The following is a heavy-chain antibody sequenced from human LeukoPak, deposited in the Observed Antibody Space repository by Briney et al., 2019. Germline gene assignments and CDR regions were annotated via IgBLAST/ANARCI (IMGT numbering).Heavy chain of an antibody. V-gene: IGHV1-2*02. CDR2: TNPNSGGT. CDR3: ATNVQSNSRLYRTYY. Sequence: ASVKVSCKASGYTFTGYYMHWVRQAPGQGLEWMGWTNPNSGGTNYAQKFQDRVTMTRDTSISTAYMELSGLRSDDTAVYYCATNVQSNSRLYRTYYWGQGTLVTVSS. D-gene: IGHD3-3*01. CDR1: GYTFTGYY. J-gene: IGHJ4*02.